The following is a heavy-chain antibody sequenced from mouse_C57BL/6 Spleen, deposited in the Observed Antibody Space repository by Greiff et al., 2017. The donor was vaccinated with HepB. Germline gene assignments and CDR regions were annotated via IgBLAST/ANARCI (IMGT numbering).Heavy chain of an antibody. CDR1: GYAFSSYW. CDR2: IYPGDGDT. J-gene: IGHJ4*01. D-gene: IGHD3-2*02. CDR3: ARWSLDSSGPYAMDY. Sequence: QVQLQQSGAELVKPGASVKISCKASGYAFSSYWMNWVKQRPGKGLEWIGQIYPGDGDTNYNGKFKGKATLTADKSSSTAYMQLSSLTSEDSAVYFGARWSLDSSGPYAMDYWGQGTSVTVSS. V-gene: IGHV1-80*01.